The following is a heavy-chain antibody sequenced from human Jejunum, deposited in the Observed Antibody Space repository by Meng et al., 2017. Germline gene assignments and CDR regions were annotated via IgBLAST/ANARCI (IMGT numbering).Heavy chain of an antibody. D-gene: IGHD2-15*01. CDR2: MYHGGDT. Sequence: QLQLQESGPGLVKPSGTLSLTCGVSGGSLSSSNRWSWVRQSPGKGLEWIGEMYHGGDTNYNPSLETRVTISTDTSRNEFSLKLRSVTAADTAVYYCARDWGCRDGSCFSGLLEYWGQGILVTVSS. CDR1: GGSLSSSNR. CDR3: ARDWGCRDGSCFSGLLEY. J-gene: IGHJ4*02. V-gene: IGHV4-4*02.